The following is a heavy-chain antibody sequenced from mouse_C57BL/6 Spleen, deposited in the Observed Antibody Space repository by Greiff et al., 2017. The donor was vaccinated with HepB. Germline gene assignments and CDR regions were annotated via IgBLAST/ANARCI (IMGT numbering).Heavy chain of an antibody. CDR1: GYTFTSYW. CDR3: ARTSLLTYGDY. Sequence: VQLQQPGAELVKPGASVKLSCKASGYTFTSYWMHWVKQRPGQGLEWIGMIHPNSGSTNYNEKFKSTATLPVDKSSSTAYMQLSRLTSEDAAVYYCARTSLLTYGDYWGQGTTLTVSS. CDR2: IHPNSGST. J-gene: IGHJ2*01. D-gene: IGHD5-1*01. V-gene: IGHV1-64*01.